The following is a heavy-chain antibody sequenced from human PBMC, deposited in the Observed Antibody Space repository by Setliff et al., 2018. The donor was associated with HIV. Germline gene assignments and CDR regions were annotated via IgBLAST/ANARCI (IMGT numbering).Heavy chain of an antibody. D-gene: IGHD5-18*01. CDR2: IYIYNSGST. J-gene: IGHJ6*03. V-gene: IGHV4-59*01. Sequence: NPSETLSLTCSVSGGSFSGYYWSWIRQPPGKGLEWIGYIYIYNSGSTNYNPSLMSRVTISVDTSRNQFSLKLASVTAADTAVYYCARDDRYSSGHYENYYYMDVWGKGTTVTVSS. CDR3: ARDDRYSSGHYENYYYMDV. CDR1: GGSFSGYY.